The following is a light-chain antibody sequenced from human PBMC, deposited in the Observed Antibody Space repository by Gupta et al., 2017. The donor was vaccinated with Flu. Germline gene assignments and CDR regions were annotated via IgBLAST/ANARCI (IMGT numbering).Light chain of an antibody. J-gene: IGKJ2*01. V-gene: IGKV3-11*01. CDR1: QSVSNQ. CDR2: DAS. CDR3: QQRSGLPMYT. Sequence: EIVLTQSPVTLSLSPGDSAIPSCRASQSVSNQLAWYQQRPGQPPRLLMYDASRRAAGIPARFSGSGSGTDFTLTITTLEPEDFAVYYCQQRSGLPMYTFGQGTKLEIK.